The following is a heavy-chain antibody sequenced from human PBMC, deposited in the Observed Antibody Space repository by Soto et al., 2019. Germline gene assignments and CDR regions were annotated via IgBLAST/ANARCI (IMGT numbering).Heavy chain of an antibody. J-gene: IGHJ4*02. CDR1: GYSFTSYW. D-gene: IGHD6-6*01. V-gene: IGHV5-51*01. CDR2: IYPGDSDT. CDR3: ARPQTSTSSSHQLDY. Sequence: GESLKISCKGSGYSFTSYWIGWVRQMPGKCLEWMGIIYPGDSDTRYSPSFHGQVTISADKSISTAYLQWSSLKAWDTAMYYCARPQTSTSSSHQLDYWGQGTLVTVSS.